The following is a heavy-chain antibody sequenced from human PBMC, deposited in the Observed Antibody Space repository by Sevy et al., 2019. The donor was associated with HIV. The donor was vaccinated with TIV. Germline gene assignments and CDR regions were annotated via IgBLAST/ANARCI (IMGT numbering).Heavy chain of an antibody. CDR2: IKDKAQGETR. V-gene: IGHV3-15*01. Sequence: GGSLRLSCVVSGVNFTNAWVTWVRQAPGKGLEWVGRIKDKAQGETRDFAPPVEGRFSLSRHDSTNTVFLQMNGLKTDDTAVYYCATGKFESLLAWGRGTLVTVSS. CDR1: GVNFTNAW. J-gene: IGHJ5*02. CDR3: ATGKFESLLA. D-gene: IGHD3-16*02.